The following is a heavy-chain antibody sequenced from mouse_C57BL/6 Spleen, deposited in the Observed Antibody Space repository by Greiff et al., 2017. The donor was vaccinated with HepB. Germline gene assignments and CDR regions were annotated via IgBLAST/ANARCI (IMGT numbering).Heavy chain of an antibody. V-gene: IGHV1-69*01. CDR1: GYTFTSYW. CDR2: FDPSDSYT. CDR3: ARSDDYGGAWFAY. J-gene: IGHJ3*01. D-gene: IGHD2-4*01. Sequence: QVQLQQPGAELVILGASVRLSCKASGYTFTSYWLHRVKQRPGQGLEWIGEFDPSDSYTNYNQKVKGKSTLTVDKSSSTAYMQLNSLTSEDAAVYYCARSDDYGGAWFAYWGQGTLVTVSA.